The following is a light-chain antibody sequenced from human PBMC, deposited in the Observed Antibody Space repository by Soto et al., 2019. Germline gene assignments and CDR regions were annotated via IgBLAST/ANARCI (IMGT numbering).Light chain of an antibody. Sequence: EIVLTQSPGTLSLSPGERATLSCRASQSVSNSYLAWYQQKPGQAPRLLIYGASSRATGSPDRFSGSESGTDFALTISRLEPEDFAVYHCQQYGGSPWTFGQGTKVEIK. CDR1: QSVSNSY. CDR2: GAS. CDR3: QQYGGSPWT. J-gene: IGKJ1*01. V-gene: IGKV3-20*01.